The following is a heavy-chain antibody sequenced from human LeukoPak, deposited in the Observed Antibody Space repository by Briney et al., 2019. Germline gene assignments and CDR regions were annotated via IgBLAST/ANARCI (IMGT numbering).Heavy chain of an antibody. CDR1: GYSITSGYY. D-gene: IGHD5-18*01. CDR2: IYYSGST. J-gene: IGHJ4*02. CDR3: ARDKRVNTADY. Sequence: SETLSLTCSVSGYSITSGYYWGWIRQPPGKGLEWIGSIYYSGSTYYNPSLKSRVTISVDTSKNQFSLKLSSVTAADTAVYYCARDKRVNTADYWGQGTLVTVSS. V-gene: IGHV4-38-2*02.